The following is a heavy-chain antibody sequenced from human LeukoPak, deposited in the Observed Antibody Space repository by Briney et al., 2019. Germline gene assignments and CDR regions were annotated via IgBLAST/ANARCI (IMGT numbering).Heavy chain of an antibody. Sequence: SVKVSCKASGGTFSSYAISWVRQAPGQGLEWMGGIIPIFGTANYAQKFQGRVTITADKSTSTAYMELSSLRSEDTAVYYCARDLTLPYYDFWSGYYKGGDRPQLDYWGQGTLVTVSS. D-gene: IGHD3-3*01. CDR3: ARDLTLPYYDFWSGYYKGGDRPQLDY. CDR2: IIPIFGTA. J-gene: IGHJ4*02. V-gene: IGHV1-69*06. CDR1: GGTFSSYA.